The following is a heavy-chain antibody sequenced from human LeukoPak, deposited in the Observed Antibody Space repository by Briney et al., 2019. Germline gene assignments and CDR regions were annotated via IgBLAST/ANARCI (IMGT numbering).Heavy chain of an antibody. D-gene: IGHD3-22*01. V-gene: IGHV3-23*01. CDR2: ISGSGDNT. CDR1: GFGFSYHA. J-gene: IGHJ4*02. Sequence: GGSLRLSCAASGFGFSYHAMHWVRQAPGKGLEWVSGISGSGDNTYYADSVKGRFTISRDNSKNTLYVQVNSLGTEDTAAYYCAKGSYYDSSGSFYFDCWGQGTLVTVSS. CDR3: AKGSYYDSSGSFYFDC.